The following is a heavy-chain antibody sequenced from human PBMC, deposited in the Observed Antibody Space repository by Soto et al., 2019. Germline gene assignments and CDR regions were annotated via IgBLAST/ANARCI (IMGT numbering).Heavy chain of an antibody. CDR1: GYSFSTYW. Sequence: PGESLKISCTGSGYSFSTYWIAWVRQMPGKGLEWMGIIYPGDSDTRYSPSFQGQVTISADTSTKTAYLQWSSLKASDTAIYYCARLPQFLWFGALTSRACYFSYWGPGTLVTVSS. CDR3: ARLPQFLWFGALTSRACYFSY. CDR2: IYPGDSDT. D-gene: IGHD3-10*01. J-gene: IGHJ4*02. V-gene: IGHV5-51*03.